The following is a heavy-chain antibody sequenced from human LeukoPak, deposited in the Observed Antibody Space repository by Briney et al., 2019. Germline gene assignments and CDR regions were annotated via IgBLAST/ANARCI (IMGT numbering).Heavy chain of an antibody. CDR1: GGSISSSSYY. D-gene: IGHD1-26*01. V-gene: IGHV4-61*05. CDR2: SYYSGIT. CDR3: ARRGGGILRDAFDI. J-gene: IGHJ3*02. Sequence: PSETLSLTCTVSGGSISSSSYYWSWIRQPPGKGLEWIGHSYYSGITNYNPSLKSRVTISVDTSKNQFSLQLNSVTPEDTAVYYCARRGGGILRDAFDIWGQGTMVTVSS.